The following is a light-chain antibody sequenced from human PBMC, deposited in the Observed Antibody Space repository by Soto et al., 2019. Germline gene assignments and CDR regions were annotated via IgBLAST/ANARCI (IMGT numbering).Light chain of an antibody. J-gene: IGKJ2*01. CDR3: QKYNSAPYT. V-gene: IGKV1-27*01. CDR2: AAS. Sequence: DIQMTQSPSSLSASIGDRVTITCRASQGIGNSLAWYQQRPGKVPRLLIYAASTLQSGVPSRFSGSGSGAEFTLTISSLQPEDVATYYCQKYNSAPYTFGQGTQLEIK. CDR1: QGIGNS.